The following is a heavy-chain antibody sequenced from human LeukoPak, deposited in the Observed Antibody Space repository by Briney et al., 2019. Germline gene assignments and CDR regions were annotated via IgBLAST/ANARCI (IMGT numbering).Heavy chain of an antibody. Sequence: GRSPRLSCAASGFTFSSYGMHWVRQAPGKGLEWVAVIWYDGSNKYYADSVKGRFTISRDNSKNTLYLQMNSLRAEDAAVYYCASTSGWYEPIDYWGQGTLVTVSS. CDR1: GFTFSSYG. J-gene: IGHJ4*02. D-gene: IGHD6-19*01. V-gene: IGHV3-33*01. CDR2: IWYDGSNK. CDR3: ASTSGWYEPIDY.